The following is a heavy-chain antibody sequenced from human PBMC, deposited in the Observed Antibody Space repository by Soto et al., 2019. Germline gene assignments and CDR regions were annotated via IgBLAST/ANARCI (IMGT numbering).Heavy chain of an antibody. J-gene: IGHJ5*02. CDR1: GFTFSSYS. Sequence: PGGSLRLSYAASGFTFSSYSMNWVRQAPGKGLEWVSYISSSSSTIYYADSVKGRFTISRDNAKNSLYLQMNSLRAEDTAVYYCVRLSIAARPPFDPWGQGTLVTVSS. CDR3: VRLSIAARPPFDP. V-gene: IGHV3-48*01. D-gene: IGHD6-6*01. CDR2: ISSSSSTI.